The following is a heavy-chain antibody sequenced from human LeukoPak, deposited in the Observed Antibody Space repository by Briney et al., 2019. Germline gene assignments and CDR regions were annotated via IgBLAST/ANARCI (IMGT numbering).Heavy chain of an antibody. CDR1: GFTFDDYG. V-gene: IGHV3-20*04. CDR2: INWNGGST. CDR3: ARRALLWFGELPRAFDI. Sequence: GGSLRLSCAASGFTFDDYGMSWVRQAPGKGLEWVSGINWNGGSTGYADSVKGRFTISRDNAKNSLYLQMNSLRAEDTALYYCARRALLWFGELPRAFDIWGQGTMVTVSS. J-gene: IGHJ3*02. D-gene: IGHD3-10*01.